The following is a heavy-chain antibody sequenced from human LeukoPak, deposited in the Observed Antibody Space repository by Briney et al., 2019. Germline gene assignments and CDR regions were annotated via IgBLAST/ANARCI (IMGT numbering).Heavy chain of an antibody. D-gene: IGHD2/OR15-2a*01. J-gene: IGHJ3*02. CDR2: IYYSGST. V-gene: IGHV4-59*01. Sequence: SETLSLTCTVSGGSISSYYWSWTRQPPGKVLEWIGYIYYSGSTNYNPSLKSRVTISVDTSKNQFSLKLSSVTAADTAVYYCARLSIQDAFDIWGQGTMVTVSS. CDR1: GGSISSYY. CDR3: ARLSIQDAFDI.